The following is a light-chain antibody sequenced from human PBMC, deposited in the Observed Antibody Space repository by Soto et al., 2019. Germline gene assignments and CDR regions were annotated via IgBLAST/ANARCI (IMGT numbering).Light chain of an antibody. CDR2: GAS. J-gene: IGKJ5*01. V-gene: IGKV3-20*01. CDR3: QQYGSSHLIK. CDR1: QSVSTNN. Sequence: SPAALSSSPGEKATLPCRASQSVSTNNLAWYQQRPGQAPRLLIYGASRRATGIQDRFSGSGSGTDFTLTISRLEPEDLAVYYFQQYGSSHLIKFCQGTRLEIK.